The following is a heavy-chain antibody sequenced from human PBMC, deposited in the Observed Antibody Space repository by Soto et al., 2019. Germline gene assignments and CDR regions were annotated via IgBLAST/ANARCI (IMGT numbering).Heavy chain of an antibody. V-gene: IGHV1-18*01. Sequence: QVQLVQSGAEVKKPGASVKVSCKASGYTFTSYGITWGRQAPGQGLEWMGWISAYNGNTNYAQKLQGRVTMTTDTTRSQAYMELRSLRSADTAVYYCALSTRSCSSTSCYDLPGYWGQGTLVNVSS. J-gene: IGHJ4*02. D-gene: IGHD2-2*01. CDR3: ALSTRSCSSTSCYDLPGY. CDR2: ISAYNGNT. CDR1: GYTFTSYG.